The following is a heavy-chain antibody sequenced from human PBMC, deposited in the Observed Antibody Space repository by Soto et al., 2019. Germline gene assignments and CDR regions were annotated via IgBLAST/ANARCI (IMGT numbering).Heavy chain of an antibody. CDR1: GFTFDDYT. V-gene: IGHV3-43*01. J-gene: IGHJ4*02. D-gene: IGHD6-19*01. Sequence: EVQLVESGGVVVQPGGSLRLSCAASGFTFDDYTMHWVRQALGKGLEWVSLISWDGGSTYYADSVKGRFTISRDNSKNSLYLQMNSLRTEDTAFYYCAKGSVAVAGTLDYWGQGTLVTVSS. CDR2: ISWDGGST. CDR3: AKGSVAVAGTLDY.